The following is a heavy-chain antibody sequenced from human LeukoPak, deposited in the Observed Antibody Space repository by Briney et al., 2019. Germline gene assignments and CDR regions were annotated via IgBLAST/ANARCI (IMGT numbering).Heavy chain of an antibody. D-gene: IGHD3-22*01. CDR2: INPSGGST. Sequence: GASVKVSCKASGYTFTSYYMHWVRQAPGQGLEWMGIINPSGGSTGYAQKFQGRVTMTRDTSTSTVYMELSSLRSEDTAVYYCARASRLDYYDSSGYFYFDYWGQGTLVTVSS. J-gene: IGHJ4*02. V-gene: IGHV1-46*01. CDR3: ARASRLDYYDSSGYFYFDY. CDR1: GYTFTSYY.